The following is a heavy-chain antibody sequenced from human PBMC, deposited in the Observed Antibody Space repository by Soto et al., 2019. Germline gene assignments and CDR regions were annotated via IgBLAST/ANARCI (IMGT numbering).Heavy chain of an antibody. V-gene: IGHV1-69*06. CDR1: GGTFSSDA. CDR3: ATPSVLRGLEWTRQYDYVMDV. Sequence: SSVKFFCKASGGTFSSDAISWVRQAPGQWLEWMGGIIPIFGTANYAQKFQGRVTITADKYTSPAYMELSSLRSEDTAVYYCATPSVLRGLEWTRQYDYVMDVLG. CDR2: IIPIFGTA. J-gene: IGHJ6*04. D-gene: IGHD3-3*01.